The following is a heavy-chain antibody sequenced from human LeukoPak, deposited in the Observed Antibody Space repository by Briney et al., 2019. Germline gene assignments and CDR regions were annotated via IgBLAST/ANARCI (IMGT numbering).Heavy chain of an antibody. CDR1: GGSVSSGPYY. V-gene: IGHV4-39*01. J-gene: IGHJ4*02. CDR3: ARPKSLTADFDY. Sequence: PSETLSLTCTVSGGSVSSGPYYWGWIRLPPGKGLEWIGSIYYSRNTYYNPSIRSRVTISIDTSKNQFSLRLTSVTAADTAVYYCARPKSLTADFDYWGQGTLVTVSS. D-gene: IGHD5-18*01. CDR2: IYYSRNT.